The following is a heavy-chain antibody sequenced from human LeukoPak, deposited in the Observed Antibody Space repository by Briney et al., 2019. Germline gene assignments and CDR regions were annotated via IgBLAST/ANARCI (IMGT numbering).Heavy chain of an antibody. Sequence: GGSLRLSCEASGFTFSTYAMSWVRQAPGKGLEWVSSFSGSGGGTYYADSVKGRFTISRDNSKNTLYLQMNSLRAEDTAVYYCARVDDFWSGYNYYYYYMDVWGKGTTVTVSS. CDR2: FSGSGGGT. V-gene: IGHV3-23*01. J-gene: IGHJ6*03. CDR3: ARVDDFWSGYNYYYYYMDV. D-gene: IGHD3-3*01. CDR1: GFTFSTYA.